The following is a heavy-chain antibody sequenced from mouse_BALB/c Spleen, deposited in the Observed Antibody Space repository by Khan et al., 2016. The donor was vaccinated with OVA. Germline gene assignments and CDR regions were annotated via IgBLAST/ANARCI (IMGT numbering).Heavy chain of an antibody. V-gene: IGHV9-3-1*01. D-gene: IGHD2-13*01. CDR3: SRRGDCAYYVAMDY. CDR1: GYTFTDYG. Sequence: QVQLKQSGPELKKPGETVKISCKASGYTFTDYGMNWVKQAPGKGLKWMGWINTYTGEPTYAADFKGRFAFSLETSASSAYLQIINLKNEDTATYFCSRRGDCAYYVAMDYWGQGTSVTVSS. CDR2: INTYTGEP. J-gene: IGHJ4*01.